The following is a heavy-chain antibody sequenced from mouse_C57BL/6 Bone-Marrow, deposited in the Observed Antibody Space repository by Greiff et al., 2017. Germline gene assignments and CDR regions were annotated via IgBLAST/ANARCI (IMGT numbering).Heavy chain of an antibody. J-gene: IGHJ1*03. Sequence: VQLQQSGPELVKPGASVKISCKASGYSFTDYNMNWVKQSNGKSLEWIGVINPNYGTTSYNQKFKGKATVTVDQSSSTAYMQLNSLTSEDSAVYYCARIFFITTVVATGYFDVWGTGTTVTVSS. CDR3: ARIFFITTVVATGYFDV. D-gene: IGHD1-1*01. CDR1: GYSFTDYN. CDR2: INPNYGTT. V-gene: IGHV1-39*01.